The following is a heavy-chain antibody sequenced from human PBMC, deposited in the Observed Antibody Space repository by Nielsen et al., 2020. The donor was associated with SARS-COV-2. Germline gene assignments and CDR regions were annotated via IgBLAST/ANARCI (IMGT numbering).Heavy chain of an antibody. CDR3: ARSRGCSATSCFCDY. V-gene: IGHV1-3*04. CDR2: INSDSGNT. J-gene: IGHJ4*02. D-gene: IGHD2-2*01. CDR1: GYTFTAYA. Sequence: ASVKVSCKASGYTFTAYAIHWVRQDPGQRLEWMGWINSDSGNTKYSQKFRGRVTITRDTSASTAYMQLSGLSSEDTAVYYCARSRGCSATSCFCDYWGQGALVTVSS.